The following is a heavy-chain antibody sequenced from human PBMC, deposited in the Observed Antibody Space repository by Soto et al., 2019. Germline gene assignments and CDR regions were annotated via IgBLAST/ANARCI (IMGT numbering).Heavy chain of an antibody. CDR1: GFTFSSYA. V-gene: IGHV3-23*01. Sequence: GGSLRLSCAASGFTFSSYAISWVRQAPGKGLEWVSAISGSGGSTYYADSVKGRFTISRDNSKNTLYLQMNSLRAEDTAVYYCAKRGSGYYRYYYYYMDVWGKRTTVTVSS. J-gene: IGHJ6*03. D-gene: IGHD3-9*01. CDR3: AKRGSGYYRYYYYYMDV. CDR2: ISGSGGST.